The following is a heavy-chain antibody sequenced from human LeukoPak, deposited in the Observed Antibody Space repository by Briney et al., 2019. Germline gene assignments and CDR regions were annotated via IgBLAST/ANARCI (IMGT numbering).Heavy chain of an antibody. CDR2: IPYDGSNK. Sequence: PGGSLRLSCAASGFTFSNYDMHWVRQAPGKGLEWVAVIPYDGSNKYYADSVKGRFTISRDNSKNTVYLQMNSLRAEDTAVYYCAKDREGTTFDNWGQGTLVTVSS. CDR1: GFTFSNYD. J-gene: IGHJ4*02. D-gene: IGHD1-7*01. CDR3: AKDREGTTFDN. V-gene: IGHV3-30*18.